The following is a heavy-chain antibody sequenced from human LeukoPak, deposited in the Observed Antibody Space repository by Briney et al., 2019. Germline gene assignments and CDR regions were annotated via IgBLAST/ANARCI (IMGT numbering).Heavy chain of an antibody. Sequence: PSETLSLTCTVSGGSISSGGYYWSWIRQHPGKGLEWIGYIYYSRSTYYNPSLKSRVTISVDTSKNQFSLKLSSVTAADTAVYYCAREWDDSSGYLSVDYWGQGTLVTVSS. J-gene: IGHJ4*02. D-gene: IGHD3-22*01. CDR1: GGSISSGGYY. V-gene: IGHV4-31*03. CDR2: IYYSRST. CDR3: AREWDDSSGYLSVDY.